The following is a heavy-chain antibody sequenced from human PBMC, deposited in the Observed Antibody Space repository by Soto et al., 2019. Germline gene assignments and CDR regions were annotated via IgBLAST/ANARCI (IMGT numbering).Heavy chain of an antibody. Sequence: QVQLVQSGAEVKKPGSSVKVSCKASGGTFSSYAISSVRQAPGQGLEWMGGVIPIFGTANYAQKFQGRVTSTADEPTSTADMDLSSLRSENTAVYYCARASSTYYYDGSGYYGPRAEPLFYYYGMDVWGKGTTVTFSS. D-gene: IGHD3-22*01. J-gene: IGHJ6*04. V-gene: IGHV1-69*12. CDR3: ARASSTYYYDGSGYYGPRAEPLFYYYGMDV. CDR2: VIPIFGTA. CDR1: GGTFSSYA.